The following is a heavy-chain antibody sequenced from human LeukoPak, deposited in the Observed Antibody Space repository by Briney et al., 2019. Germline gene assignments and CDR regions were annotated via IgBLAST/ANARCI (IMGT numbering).Heavy chain of an antibody. CDR3: ARGGHFSSYKEYFHN. J-gene: IGHJ1*01. D-gene: IGHD6-13*01. CDR2: ISGSGATI. V-gene: IGHV3-48*03. Sequence: PGGSLRLSCAASGFPFSNYEMNWVRQAPGKGLEWIAHISGSGATISYADSVKGRFTISRDNAKNSVYLQMNSLRAEDTAVYSCARGGHFSSYKEYFHNWGQGTLVSVSS. CDR1: GFPFSNYE.